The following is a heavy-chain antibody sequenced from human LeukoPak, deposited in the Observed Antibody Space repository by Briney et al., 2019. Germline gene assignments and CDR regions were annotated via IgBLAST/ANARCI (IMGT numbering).Heavy chain of an antibody. D-gene: IGHD4-17*01. J-gene: IGHJ4*02. V-gene: IGHV4-59*01. Sequence: PSETLSLTCTVPGASISNYYWSWIRHPPRKGLEWIGYINYSGKTNYNPSLKRRVTISVDSSKNQFSLRLTSVTAADTAVYCCAREGRQDYVYFDYWGQGALVTVSS. CDR3: AREGRQDYVYFDY. CDR1: GASISNYY. CDR2: INYSGKT.